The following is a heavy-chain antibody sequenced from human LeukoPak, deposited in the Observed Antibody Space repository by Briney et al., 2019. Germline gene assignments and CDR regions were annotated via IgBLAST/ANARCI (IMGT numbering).Heavy chain of an antibody. V-gene: IGHV3-23*01. J-gene: IGHJ4*02. Sequence: GGSLRLSCAASGFTFSTYAMNWVRQAPGKGLESVSAISPIGSRTYYADSVKGRFTISRDNSKNTLYLQMNSLRAGDTAIYYCAKASTVLKPIDSWGQGTLVTVSS. CDR3: AKASTVLKPIDS. D-gene: IGHD1-14*01. CDR2: ISPIGSRT. CDR1: GFTFSTYA.